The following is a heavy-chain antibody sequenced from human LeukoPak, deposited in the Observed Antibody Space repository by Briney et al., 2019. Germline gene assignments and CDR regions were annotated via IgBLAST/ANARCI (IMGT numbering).Heavy chain of an antibody. V-gene: IGHV4-39*01. CDR1: GGSISNDNY. D-gene: IGHD6-6*01. J-gene: IGHJ5*02. CDR2: IYFTGST. CDR3: ARHSHSSLSLNWFGP. Sequence: SETLSLTCTVSGGSISNDNYWGWIRQPPGKGLEWIASIYFTGSTYYRPSLKSRVTISVDTSKNQFSLKLNSVTDADTAVYYCARHSHSSLSLNWFGPWGQGTLVTVSS.